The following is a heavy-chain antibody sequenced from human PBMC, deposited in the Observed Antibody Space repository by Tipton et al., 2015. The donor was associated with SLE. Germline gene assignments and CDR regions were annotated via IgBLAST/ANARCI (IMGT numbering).Heavy chain of an antibody. CDR1: GGSFSGYY. Sequence: TLSLTCAVYGGSFSGYYWSWIRQSPGKGLEWIGEINHSGNTYYNPSLKSRVTISVDTSRSQFSLKLSSVTAADTAVYYCAASAGGNFDYWGQGTLVTVSS. CDR2: INHSGNT. J-gene: IGHJ4*02. V-gene: IGHV4-34*09. CDR3: AASAGGNFDY. D-gene: IGHD6-13*01.